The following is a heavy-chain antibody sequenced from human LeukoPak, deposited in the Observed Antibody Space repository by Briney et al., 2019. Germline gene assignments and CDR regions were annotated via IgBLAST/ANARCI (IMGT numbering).Heavy chain of an antibody. V-gene: IGHV4-4*07. Sequence: PSETLSLTCTVSGGSINTYSWSWIRQPAGKGLEWIGRIHNIENTNYNPSLKSRVSMSVDTSKNQFSLQLRSVTAADTAVYYCARLSQTMVRGILLWNWFDPWGQGTLVTVSS. CDR2: IHNIENT. J-gene: IGHJ5*02. D-gene: IGHD3-10*01. CDR1: GGSINTYS. CDR3: ARLSQTMVRGILLWNWFDP.